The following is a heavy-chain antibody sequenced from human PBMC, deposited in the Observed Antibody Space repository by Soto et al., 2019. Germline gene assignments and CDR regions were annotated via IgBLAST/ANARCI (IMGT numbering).Heavy chain of an antibody. V-gene: IGHV1-18*01. CDR1: GYTFTSPG. Sequence: QVQLVQSGAEVKKPRASVQVSCKASGYTFTSPGITWVRQAPGQGLEWMGGISAYNGHTNYVQKLQGRVTMTTDTSTSTAYMELRSLRSDDTAVYYCARVGDASGDWFDPWGQGTLVTVSS. CDR2: ISAYNGHT. J-gene: IGHJ5*02. CDR3: ARVGDASGDWFDP.